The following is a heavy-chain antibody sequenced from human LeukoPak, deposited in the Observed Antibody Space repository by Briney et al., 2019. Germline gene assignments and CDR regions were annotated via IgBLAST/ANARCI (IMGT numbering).Heavy chain of an antibody. J-gene: IGHJ6*03. CDR2: IYTSGST. V-gene: IGHV4-4*07. CDR1: GGSISSYY. Sequence: SETLSLTCTVSGGSISSYYWSWIRQPAGKGLEWIGRIYTSGSTNYNPSLKSRVTISVDTSKNQFSLKLSSVTAADTAVYYCARGLRYCSGGSCYSGDGNLLYYYYMDVWGKGTTVTVSS. CDR3: ARGLRYCSGGSCYSGDGNLLYYYYMDV. D-gene: IGHD2-15*01.